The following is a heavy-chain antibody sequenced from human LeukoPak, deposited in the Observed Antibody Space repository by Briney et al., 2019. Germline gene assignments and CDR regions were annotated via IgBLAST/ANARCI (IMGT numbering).Heavy chain of an antibody. J-gene: IGHJ4*02. Sequence: ASVKVSCKASGYTFTGYYMQWVRQAPGQGLEWMGIINPSGGTTTYAQKFQGRVTMTRDTSTSTVYMELFSLRYEDTAVYYCARERRSGSFDYWGQGTPVTVSS. V-gene: IGHV1-46*01. CDR1: GYTFTGYY. CDR3: ARERRSGSFDY. CDR2: INPSGGTT. D-gene: IGHD1-26*01.